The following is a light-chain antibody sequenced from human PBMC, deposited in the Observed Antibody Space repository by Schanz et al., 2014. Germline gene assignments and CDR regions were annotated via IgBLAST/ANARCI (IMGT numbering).Light chain of an antibody. J-gene: IGLJ2*01. CDR1: NIGSKS. Sequence: SSELTQSPSVSAAPGQTARITCGGHNIGSKSVHWYQQKPGQAPVLVVFDDSDRPSGIPDRFSGSNSGYTATLTISRVEAGDEADYYCQVWDSGSDHWIFGGGTKVTVL. CDR3: QVWDSGSDHWI. V-gene: IGLV3-21*02. CDR2: DDS.